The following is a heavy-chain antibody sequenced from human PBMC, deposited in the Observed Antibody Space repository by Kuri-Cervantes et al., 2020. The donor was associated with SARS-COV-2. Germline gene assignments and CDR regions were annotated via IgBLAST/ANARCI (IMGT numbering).Heavy chain of an antibody. CDR1: GFTFSSYS. Sequence: GESLKISCAASGFTFSSYSVNWVHQAPGKGLEWVSDISSTSRTTYYADSVKGRFTISRDNAKNSLYLQMNSLRDEDTAVYYCARVPSGDGAWYFDLWGRGTLVTVSS. D-gene: IGHD7-27*01. V-gene: IGHV3-48*02. CDR3: ARVPSGDGAWYFDL. CDR2: ISSTSRTT. J-gene: IGHJ2*01.